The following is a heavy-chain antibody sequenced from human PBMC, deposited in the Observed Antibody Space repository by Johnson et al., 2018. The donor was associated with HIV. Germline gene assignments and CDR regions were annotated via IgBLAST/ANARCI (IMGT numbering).Heavy chain of an antibody. CDR1: GFTFDDYG. J-gene: IGHJ3*02. CDR3: AKWTRDGYNYVHAFDI. CDR2: INWNGGST. Sequence: EVQLVESGGGLVQPGRSLRLSCAASGFTFDDYGMSWVRQAPGKGLEWVSGINWNGGSTGYADSVKGRFTISRDNSKNTLYLQMNSLRAEDTAVYYCAKWTRDGYNYVHAFDIWGQGTMVTVSS. D-gene: IGHD5-24*01. V-gene: IGHV3-20*04.